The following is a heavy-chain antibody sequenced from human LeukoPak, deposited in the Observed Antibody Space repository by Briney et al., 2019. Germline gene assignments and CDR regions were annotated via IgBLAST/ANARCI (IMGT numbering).Heavy chain of an antibody. CDR2: MYYSGNT. Sequence: PSEPLSLTCTVSVDSISGYYWSWIRQPPGKGLEWIGYMYYSGNTNYNPSLRSRLTTSLDTSKNQFSLKLSSVTAADTAVYYCARGKYYFDHWGQGTLVTVSS. V-gene: IGHV4-59*01. J-gene: IGHJ4*02. CDR1: VDSISGYY. CDR3: ARGKYYFDH.